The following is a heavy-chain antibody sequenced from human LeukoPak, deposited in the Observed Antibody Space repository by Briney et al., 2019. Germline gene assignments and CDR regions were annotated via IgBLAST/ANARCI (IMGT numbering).Heavy chain of an antibody. Sequence: SETLSLTCTVSGGSISSSSYYWGWIRQPPGKGPEWIGYIYYSGSTNYNPSLKSRVTISVDTSKNQFSLKLSSVTAADTAVYYCARATYYYDSSGGYYYYMDVWGKGTTVTVSS. V-gene: IGHV4-61*05. CDR1: GGSISSSSYY. D-gene: IGHD3-22*01. J-gene: IGHJ6*03. CDR3: ARATYYYDSSGGYYYYMDV. CDR2: IYYSGST.